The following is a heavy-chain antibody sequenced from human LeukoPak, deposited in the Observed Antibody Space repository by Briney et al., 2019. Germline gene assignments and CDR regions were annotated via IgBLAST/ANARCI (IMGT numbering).Heavy chain of an antibody. CDR1: GFTFSNYG. D-gene: IGHD3-10*01. V-gene: IGHV3-30*02. CDR3: AKDGVSSSVWAFDI. Sequence: GGSLRLSCAASGFTFSNYGMHWVRQAPGKGLEWVAFIRNDGSTKYYVDSVKGRFVISRDDSRNTLYLYMNSLRAEDSAVYYCAKDGVSSSVWAFDIWGQGTMVTVSS. CDR2: IRNDGSTK. J-gene: IGHJ3*02.